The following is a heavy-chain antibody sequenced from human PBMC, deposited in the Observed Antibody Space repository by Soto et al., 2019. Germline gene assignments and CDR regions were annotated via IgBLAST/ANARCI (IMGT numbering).Heavy chain of an antibody. Sequence: SSEFLSLTCTVSGRSISSYYWSWIRQPPGKGLERIGYIYYSGSTYYNPSLKSRVTISVDTSKNQFSLKLSSVTAADTAVYYCARDSPKYSSGWYFDYWGQGTLVTVSS. V-gene: IGHV4-59*01. CDR2: IYYSGST. D-gene: IGHD6-19*01. CDR1: GRSISSYY. CDR3: ARDSPKYSSGWYFDY. J-gene: IGHJ4*02.